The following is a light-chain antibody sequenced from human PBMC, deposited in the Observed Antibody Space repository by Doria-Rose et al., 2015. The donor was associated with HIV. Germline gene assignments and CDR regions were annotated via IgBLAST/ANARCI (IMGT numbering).Light chain of an antibody. CDR2: DVS. CDR3: HQYGTSWT. CDR1: QSFSSTY. V-gene: IGKV3-20*01. J-gene: IGKJ1*01. Sequence: TQSPGTLSLSPGERATLSCRASQSFSSTYLAWYQQKPGQAPSLLIYDVSTRATGIPDRFSASGSGTDFTLTINRLEPEDFALYYCHQYGTSWTFGQGTKVE.